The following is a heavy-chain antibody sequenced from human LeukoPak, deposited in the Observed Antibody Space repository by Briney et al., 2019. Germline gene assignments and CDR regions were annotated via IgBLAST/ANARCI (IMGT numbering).Heavy chain of an antibody. CDR2: ISGSGIIT. CDR3: AKDWSWTFDY. V-gene: IGHV3-23*01. D-gene: IGHD3/OR15-3a*01. CDR1: GFTFSRYA. Sequence: GGSLRLSCAASGFTFSRYAMSWVRQVPGKGLEWVSSISGSGIITHYADSVKGRLTISRDNSKNTLYLQMSSLRAEDTAVYYCAKDWSWTFDYWGQGTLVTVSS. J-gene: IGHJ4*02.